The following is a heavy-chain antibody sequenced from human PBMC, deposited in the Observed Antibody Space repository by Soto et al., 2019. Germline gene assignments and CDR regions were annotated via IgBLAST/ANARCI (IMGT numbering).Heavy chain of an antibody. V-gene: IGHV4-59*12. CDR1: GGSFSGYY. CDR3: ARSIDP. CDR2: IYYSGST. J-gene: IGHJ5*02. Sequence: PSETLSLTCAVYGGSFSGYYWSWIRQPPGKGLEWIGYIYYSGSTNYNPSLKSRVTISVDTSKNQFSLKLSSVTAADTAVYYCARSIDPWGQGTLVTVSS.